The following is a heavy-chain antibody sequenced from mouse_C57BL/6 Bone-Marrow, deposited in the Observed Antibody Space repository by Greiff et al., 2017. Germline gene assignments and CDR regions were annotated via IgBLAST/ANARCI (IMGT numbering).Heavy chain of an antibody. Sequence: VQLQQSGTVLARPGASVKMSCKTSGYTFTSYWMHWVKQRPGQGLEWIGAIYPGNSDTSYNQKFKGKVNLTAVTSASTAYMALSSLTNEDSAVYYCTRLLTAMDYWGQGTSVTVSS. V-gene: IGHV1-5*01. CDR2: IYPGNSDT. CDR3: TRLLTAMDY. CDR1: GYTFTSYW. D-gene: IGHD2-1*01. J-gene: IGHJ4*01.